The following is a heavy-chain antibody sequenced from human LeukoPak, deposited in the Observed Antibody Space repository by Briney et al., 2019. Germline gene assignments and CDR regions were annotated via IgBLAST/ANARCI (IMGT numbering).Heavy chain of an antibody. CDR2: ISGSGDST. CDR1: GFTFSSYT. CDR3: AKDYPLNY. Sequence: PGGSLRLSCAASGFTFSSYTVHWVRQAPGKGLEWVSAISGSGDSTFYADSVRGRFTISRDNSKNTLSLQMNSLRGEDTAVYYCAKDYPLNYWGQGTLVTVSS. J-gene: IGHJ4*02. V-gene: IGHV3-23*01.